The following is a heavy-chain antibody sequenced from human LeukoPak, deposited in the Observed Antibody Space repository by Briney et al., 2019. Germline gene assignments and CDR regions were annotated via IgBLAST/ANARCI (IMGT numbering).Heavy chain of an antibody. CDR3: AREKGSWGVFDY. CDR1: GGCFRSSA. Sequence: ASVTVSCKASGGCFRSSAIRWVGQAPGQGLEWMGGIIPKLGTVNYAQKFGGRVTITADQSTTTAYMELSSLRSEDTAVYYCAREKGSWGVFDYWGQGTLVTVSS. D-gene: IGHD3-10*01. CDR2: IIPKLGTV. J-gene: IGHJ4*02. V-gene: IGHV1-69*13.